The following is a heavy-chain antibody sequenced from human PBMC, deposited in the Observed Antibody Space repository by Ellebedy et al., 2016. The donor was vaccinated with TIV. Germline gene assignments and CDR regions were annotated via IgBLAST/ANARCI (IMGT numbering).Heavy chain of an antibody. J-gene: IGHJ4*02. Sequence: SETLSLTXAVYGGSFSGYYWSWIRQPPGKGLEWIGEINHSGSTNQNPSLKSRVTISIDTSKNQFSLKLRSVTAADTAVYYCARGGNWGLAYWGQGTLVTVSS. CDR1: GGSFSGYY. CDR2: INHSGST. V-gene: IGHV4-34*01. CDR3: ARGGNWGLAY. D-gene: IGHD7-27*01.